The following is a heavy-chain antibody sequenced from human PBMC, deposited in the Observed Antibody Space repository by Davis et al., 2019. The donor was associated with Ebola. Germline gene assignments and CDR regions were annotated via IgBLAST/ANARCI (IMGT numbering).Heavy chain of an antibody. J-gene: IGHJ5*02. Sequence: GESLKISCAXSXFIFSSYAXXWVRQAPGKGLEWGASISGRSITYPADSVKGRFTISRDNSKNTLYLQMNSLRAEDTAVYYCAKVHPPTTVTTGWFDPWGQGTLVTVSS. D-gene: IGHD4-17*01. V-gene: IGHV3-23*01. CDR2: ISGRSIT. CDR3: AKVHPPTTVTTGWFDP. CDR1: XFIFSSYA.